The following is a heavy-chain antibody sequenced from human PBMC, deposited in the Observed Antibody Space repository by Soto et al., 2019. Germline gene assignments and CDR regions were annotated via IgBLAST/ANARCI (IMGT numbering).Heavy chain of an antibody. D-gene: IGHD6-13*01. CDR3: AAGIAAAGTLLGMDV. Sequence: QVQLQESGPGLVKPSQTLSLTCTVSGGSISSGGYYWSWIRQHPGKGLEWIGYIYYSGSPYYNPSLKSRVTKSVDTSKSHFALKLSSVTAADTAVYYCAAGIAAAGTLLGMDVWGQGTTVTVSS. CDR2: IYYSGSP. CDR1: GGSISSGGYY. J-gene: IGHJ6*02. V-gene: IGHV4-31*03.